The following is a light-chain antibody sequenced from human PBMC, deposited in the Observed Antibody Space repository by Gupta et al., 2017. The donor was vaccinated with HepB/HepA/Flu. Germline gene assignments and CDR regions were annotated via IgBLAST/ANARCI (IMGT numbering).Light chain of an antibody. J-gene: IGKJ2*04. CDR3: QQYNGFSSS. Sequence: DIQMTQSPSTLSASVGDSVTITCRASQSISMWLAWYQQKAGEAPKLLIYKASSLDSGVPSRFSGSGSRTEFTLTISSLQPDDSATYYCQQYNGFSSSFGEGTKLEIK. CDR1: QSISMW. CDR2: KAS. V-gene: IGKV1-5*03.